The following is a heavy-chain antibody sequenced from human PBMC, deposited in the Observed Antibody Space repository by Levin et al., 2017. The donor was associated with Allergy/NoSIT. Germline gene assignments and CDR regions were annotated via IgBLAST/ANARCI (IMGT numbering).Heavy chain of an antibody. J-gene: IGHJ6*02. V-gene: IGHV1-69*13. CDR3: ASPPAGYCSSTSCYENYYYGMDV. Sequence: SVKVSCKASGGTFSSYAISWVRQAPGQGLEWMGGIIPIFGTANYAQKFQGRVTITADESTSTAYMELSSLRSEDTAVYYCASPPAGYCSSTSCYENYYYGMDVWGQGTTVTVSS. CDR1: GGTFSSYA. CDR2: IIPIFGTA. D-gene: IGHD2-2*01.